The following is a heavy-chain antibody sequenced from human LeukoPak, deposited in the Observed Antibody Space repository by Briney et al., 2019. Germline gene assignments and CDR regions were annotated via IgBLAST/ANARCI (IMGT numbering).Heavy chain of an antibody. V-gene: IGHV3-7*01. CDR2: IKEDGSEE. CDR3: ASTNWFDP. Sequence: GGSLRLSCAASGLSFGRYWMNWVRQAPGKGLEWVANIKEDGSEEYYVDSVKGRFTISRDNAKNSLYLQMNSLRAEDTAVYYCASTNWFDPWGQGTLVTVSS. J-gene: IGHJ5*02. CDR1: GLSFGRYW.